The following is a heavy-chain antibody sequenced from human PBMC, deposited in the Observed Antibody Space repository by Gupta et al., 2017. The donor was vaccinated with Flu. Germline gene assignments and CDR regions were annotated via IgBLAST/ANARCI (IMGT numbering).Heavy chain of an antibody. CDR3: ARDNYGVASRYDY. J-gene: IGHJ4*02. CDR1: FRSHW. Sequence: FRSHWMSWVRQAPGKGLEWVANTKQDGSERNYVDSVKGRFTISRDNAKNSLFLQMNSLRAEDTAVYYCARDNYGVASRYDYWGQGTLVTVSS. V-gene: IGHV3-7*01. D-gene: IGHD4-17*01. CDR2: TKQDGSER.